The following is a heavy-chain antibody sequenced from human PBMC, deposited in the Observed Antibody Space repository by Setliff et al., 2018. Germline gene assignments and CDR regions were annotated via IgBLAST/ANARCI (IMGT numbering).Heavy chain of an antibody. J-gene: IGHJ6*02. CDR2: MYYSGST. CDR3: AREYVVISFVRNTHSHYGMDV. CDR1: GVSFSDYY. D-gene: IGHD2-21*01. V-gene: IGHV4-38-2*02. Sequence: SETLSLTCTVYGVSFSDYYWGWIRQSPGKGLEWIGSMYYSGSTYYNPSLKGRVTLSVDTTKNQFSLKLTSMTAADTAVYFCAREYVVISFVRNTHSHYGMDVWGQGTTVTVSS.